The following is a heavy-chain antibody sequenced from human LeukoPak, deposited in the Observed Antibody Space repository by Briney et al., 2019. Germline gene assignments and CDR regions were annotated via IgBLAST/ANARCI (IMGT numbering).Heavy chain of an antibody. V-gene: IGHV4-61*02. Sequence: SQTLSLTCTVSGDSISSGSYYWSWIRQPAGKGLEWTGRIYTSGSTNYNPSLKSRVTISLHTSKNQFSLKLSSVTAADTAVYYCARLEYSSSFDYWGQGTLVTVSS. CDR2: IYTSGST. CDR3: ARLEYSSSFDY. J-gene: IGHJ4*02. CDR1: GDSISSGSYY. D-gene: IGHD6-6*01.